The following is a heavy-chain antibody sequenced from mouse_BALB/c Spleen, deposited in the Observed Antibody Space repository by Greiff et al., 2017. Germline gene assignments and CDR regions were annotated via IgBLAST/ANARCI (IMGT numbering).Heavy chain of an antibody. CDR3: ARPFAY. Sequence: EVMLVESGGGLVKPGGSLKLSCAASGFTFSSYAMSWVRQTPEKRLEWVATISSGGSYTYYPDSVKGRFTISRDNAKNTLYLQMSSLRSEDTAMYYCARPFAYWGQGTLVTVSA. V-gene: IGHV5-9-1*01. CDR2: ISSGGSYT. J-gene: IGHJ3*01. CDR1: GFTFSSYA.